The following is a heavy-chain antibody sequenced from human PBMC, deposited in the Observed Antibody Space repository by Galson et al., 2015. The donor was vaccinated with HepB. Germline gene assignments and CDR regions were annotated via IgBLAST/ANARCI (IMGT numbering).Heavy chain of an antibody. D-gene: IGHD3-22*01. Sequence: SVKVSCKASGYTFTSYAMNWVRQAPGQGLEWMGWINTNTGNPTYAQGFTGRFVFSLDTSVSTAYLQISSLKAEDTAVYYCARWYYYDSSGYYVTYPPLDYWGQGTLVTVSS. CDR3: ARWYYYDSSGYYVTYPPLDY. CDR1: GYTFTSYA. V-gene: IGHV7-4-1*02. J-gene: IGHJ4*02. CDR2: INTNTGNP.